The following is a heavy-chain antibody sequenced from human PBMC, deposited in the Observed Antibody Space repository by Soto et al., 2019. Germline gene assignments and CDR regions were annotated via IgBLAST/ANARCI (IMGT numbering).Heavy chain of an antibody. CDR1: GGSISSSKYY. D-gene: IGHD3-10*01. CDR2: VYRSGTT. CDR3: ARRIYGSGND. Sequence: QLQVQESGPGLVKPSETLSLTCTVSGGSISSSKYYWGWIRQPPGKGLEWIGIVYRSGTTYYNPSLKDRVNISVDTSKNQLSLKLSSVTATDTAVYYRARRIYGSGNDWGQGTLVTVSS. J-gene: IGHJ4*02. V-gene: IGHV4-39*01.